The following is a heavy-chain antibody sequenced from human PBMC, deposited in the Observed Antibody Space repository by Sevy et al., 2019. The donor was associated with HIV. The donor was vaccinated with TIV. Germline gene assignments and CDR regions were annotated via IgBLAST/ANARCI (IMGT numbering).Heavy chain of an antibody. Sequence: GGSLRLSFGVSGFTFSTYSMNWVRQAPGKGLEWVSSISGSGSYIYYADSVQGRFTISRDNVKNSLYLQMNSLRAEDTAVYYCVREAANVRYFDSWGQGILVTVSS. V-gene: IGHV3-21*01. CDR1: GFTFSTYS. D-gene: IGHD3-10*02. J-gene: IGHJ4*02. CDR3: VREAANVRYFDS. CDR2: ISGSGSYI.